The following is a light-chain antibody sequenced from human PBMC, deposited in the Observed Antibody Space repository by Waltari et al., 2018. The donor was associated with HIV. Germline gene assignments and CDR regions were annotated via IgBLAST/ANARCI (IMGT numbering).Light chain of an antibody. J-gene: IGKJ4*01. CDR2: DAS. CDR1: QTVNNNF. CDR3: QQYGSSPLT. V-gene: IGKV3-20*01. Sequence: VLSQSPATLSLSPGDRATLSCRASQTVNNNFLNWYQQKHGQSPRLLISDASARAAGIPDRFSASGSGTDFTLTINRLEPEDSAVYYCQQYGSSPLTFGGGTKVEI.